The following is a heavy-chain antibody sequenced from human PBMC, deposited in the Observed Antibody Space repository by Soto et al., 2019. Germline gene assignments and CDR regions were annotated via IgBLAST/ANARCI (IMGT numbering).Heavy chain of an antibody. CDR2: ISGSGGST. CDR3: AKKRPSSSSYYFDY. D-gene: IGHD6-13*01. CDR1: GFTFSSYA. J-gene: IGHJ4*02. V-gene: IGHV3-23*01. Sequence: GESLKISCAASGFTFSSYAMSWVRQAPGKGLEWVSAISGSGGSTYYADSVKGRFTISRDNSKNTLYLQMNSLRAEDTAVYYCAKKRPSSSSYYFDYWGQGTLVTVSS.